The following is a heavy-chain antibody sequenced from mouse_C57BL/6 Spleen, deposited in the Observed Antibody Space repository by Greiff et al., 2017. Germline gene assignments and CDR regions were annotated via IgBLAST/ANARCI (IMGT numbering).Heavy chain of an antibody. CDR3: ARTDNSDAIDY. CDR1: GYTFTDYT. D-gene: IGHD1-3*01. CDR2: INPYNGYT. V-gene: IGHV1-4*01. Sequence: QVHVQQSGAELARPGASVKMSCKASGYTFTDYTMHWVKQSPGQGLEWIGYINPYNGYTRYNQKFKGKATLTVDKSSSTAYMQLNSLTSEDSAVYYCARTDNSDAIDYWGQGTSLTVSS. J-gene: IGHJ4*01.